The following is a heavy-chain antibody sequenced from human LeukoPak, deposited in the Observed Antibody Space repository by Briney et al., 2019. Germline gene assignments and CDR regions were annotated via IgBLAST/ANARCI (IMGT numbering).Heavy chain of an antibody. CDR2: ISGSSGST. D-gene: IGHD4-11*01. CDR1: GFTFSTYA. V-gene: IGHV3-23*01. CDR3: ARGRSVTTVDY. J-gene: IGHJ4*02. Sequence: GGSLRLSCAASGFTFSTYAMSWVRQAPGKGLEWVSGISGSSGSTYYADSVKGRFTISRDNAKNSLYLQMNSLRAEDTAVYYCARGRSVTTVDYWGQGTLVTVSS.